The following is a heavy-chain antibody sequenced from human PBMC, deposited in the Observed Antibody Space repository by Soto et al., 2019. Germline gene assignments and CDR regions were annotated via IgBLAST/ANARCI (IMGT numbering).Heavy chain of an antibody. V-gene: IGHV3-21*01. D-gene: IGHD3-3*01. J-gene: IGHJ5*02. CDR3: ARAILEWLLPNNWFDP. CDR1: GFTFSSYS. CDR2: ISSSSSYI. Sequence: GGSLRLSCAASGFTFSSYSMNWVRQAPGKGLEWVSSISSSSSYIYYVDSVKGRFTISRDNAKNSLYLQMNSLRAEDTAVYYCARAILEWLLPNNWFDPWGQGTLVTVSS.